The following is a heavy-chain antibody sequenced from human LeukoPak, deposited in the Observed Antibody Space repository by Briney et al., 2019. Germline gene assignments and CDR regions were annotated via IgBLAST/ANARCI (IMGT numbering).Heavy chain of an antibody. CDR2: MNPNSGNT. CDR1: RYTFTGYY. CDR3: ARGLRREQQLLRAFDY. V-gene: IGHV1-8*02. D-gene: IGHD6-13*01. J-gene: IGHJ4*02. Sequence: ASVKVSCKASRYTFTGYYMHWVRQAPGQGLEWMGWMNPNSGNTGSAQKFQGRVTMTSNTSISTAYMELSSLRSEDTAVYYCARGLRREQQLLRAFDYWGQGTPVTVSS.